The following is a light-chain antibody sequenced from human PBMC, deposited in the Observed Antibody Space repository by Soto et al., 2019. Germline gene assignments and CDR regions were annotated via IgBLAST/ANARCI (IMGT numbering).Light chain of an antibody. CDR1: SSDVGGYNF. CDR2: DVI. V-gene: IGLV2-11*01. Sequence: QSALTQPASVSGSPGQSITISCTGTSSDVGGYNFVSWYQQHPGKAPKLMIYDVIKRPSGVPDRFSGSKSGNTASLTISGLQAEDEADYYCCSYAGSYNYVFGTGTKVTVL. J-gene: IGLJ1*01. CDR3: CSYAGSYNYV.